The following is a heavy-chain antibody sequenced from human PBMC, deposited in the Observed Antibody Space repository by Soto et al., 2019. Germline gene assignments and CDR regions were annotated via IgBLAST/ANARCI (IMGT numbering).Heavy chain of an antibody. CDR2: IIPIFGTA. Sequence: QVQLVQSGAEVKKPGSSVKVSYKASGGTFSSYAISWVRQAPGQGLEWMGGIIPIFGTANYAQKFQGRVTITADESTSTAYMELSSLRSEETAVYYCARDPGYCSGGSCYSRGGWFAPWGQGTLVTVSS. D-gene: IGHD2-15*01. V-gene: IGHV1-69*01. CDR1: GGTFSSYA. J-gene: IGHJ5*02. CDR3: ARDPGYCSGGSCYSRGGWFAP.